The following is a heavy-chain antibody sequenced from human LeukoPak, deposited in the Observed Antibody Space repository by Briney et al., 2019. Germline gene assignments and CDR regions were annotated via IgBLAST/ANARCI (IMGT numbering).Heavy chain of an antibody. CDR2: ISAYNGNT. CDR3: ARSYSSYARDL. D-gene: IGHD6-6*01. V-gene: IGHV1-18*01. CDR1: GYTFTSYG. Sequence: ASVKVSCKASGYTFTSYGISWVRQAPGQGLEWMGWISAYNGNTNYAQKFQGRVTITRNSSISTAYMELSSLRSEDTAVYYCARSYSSYARDLWGQGTMVSVSS. J-gene: IGHJ3*01.